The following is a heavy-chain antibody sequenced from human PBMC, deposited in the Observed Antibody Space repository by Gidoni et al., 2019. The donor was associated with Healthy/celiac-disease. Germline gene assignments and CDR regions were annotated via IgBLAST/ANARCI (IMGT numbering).Heavy chain of an antibody. CDR2: IIPILGIA. D-gene: IGHD7-27*01. CDR3: AREAGDNWFDP. CDR1: GGTFSSYT. V-gene: IGHV1-69*08. Sequence: QVQLVQSVAEVKKPGSSVKVSCKASGGTFSSYTISWVRQAPGQGLEWMGRIIPILGIANYAQKFQGRVTITADKSTSTAYMELSSLRSEDTAVYYCAREAGDNWFDPWGQGTLVTVSS. J-gene: IGHJ5*02.